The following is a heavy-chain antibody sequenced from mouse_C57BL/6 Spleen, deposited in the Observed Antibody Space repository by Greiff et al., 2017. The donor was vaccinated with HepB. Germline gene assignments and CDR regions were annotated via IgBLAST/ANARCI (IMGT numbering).Heavy chain of an antibody. V-gene: IGHV1-22*01. J-gene: IGHJ2*01. CDR3: AELTGGYFDY. CDR1: GYTFTDYN. Sequence: EVKLQQSGPELVKPGASVKMSCKASGYTFTDYNMHWVKQSHGKSLEWIGYINPNNGGTSYNQKFKGKATLTVNKSSSTAYMELRSLTSEDSAVYYCAELTGGYFDYWGQGTTLTVSS. D-gene: IGHD1-1*01. CDR2: INPNNGGT.